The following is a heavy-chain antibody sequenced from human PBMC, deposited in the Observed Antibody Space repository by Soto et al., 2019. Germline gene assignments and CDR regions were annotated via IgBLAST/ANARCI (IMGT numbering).Heavy chain of an antibody. Sequence: SVKVSCKVSGGTFRSYAINWVRQAPGQGLEWMGGITPISGTTNYAQKFQGRVTITADESTSTAYMDRISLRYDDTAVYYCARAGTWGQGSPVTVSS. CDR2: ITPISGTT. J-gene: IGHJ5*02. CDR3: ARAGT. CDR1: GGTFRSYA. V-gene: IGHV1-69*13.